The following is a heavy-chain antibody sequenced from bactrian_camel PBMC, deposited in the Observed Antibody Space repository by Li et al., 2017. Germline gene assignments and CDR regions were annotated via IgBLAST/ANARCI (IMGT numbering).Heavy chain of an antibody. D-gene: IGHD3*01. V-gene: IGHV3S1*01. CDR2: IDTDGST. CDR1: GFTFSRGC. CDR3: ARHWVPSD. Sequence: QLVESGGGSVQAGGSLRLSCAASGFTFSRGCAAWFRQAPGKEREGVACIDTDGSTYAADSVKGRFTISRDNAKYTLWLRMSDLETGDSGVYYCARHWVPSDWGQGTQVTVS. J-gene: IGHJ4*01.